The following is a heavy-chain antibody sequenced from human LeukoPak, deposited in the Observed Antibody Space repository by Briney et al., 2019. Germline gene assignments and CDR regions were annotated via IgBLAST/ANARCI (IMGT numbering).Heavy chain of an antibody. CDR2: TYYRSKWYN. Sequence: SQTLSLTCAISGDSVSSNSAAWNWIRQSPSRGLEWLGRTYYRSKWYNDYAVSVKSRITINPDTSKNQFSLQLNSVTPEDTAVHYCARVPLYSYGYGDLYFDYSGQGTLVTVSS. CDR1: GDSVSSNSAA. CDR3: ARVPLYSYGYGDLYFDY. D-gene: IGHD5-18*01. V-gene: IGHV6-1*01. J-gene: IGHJ4*02.